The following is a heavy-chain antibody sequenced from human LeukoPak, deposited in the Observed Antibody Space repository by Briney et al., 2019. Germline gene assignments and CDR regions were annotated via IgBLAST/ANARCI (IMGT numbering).Heavy chain of an antibody. CDR1: SVSFSGYY. Sequence: SETLSLTCAVYSVSFSGYYWSWIRQPPGKGLEWIGEINHSGSTNYNPSLKSRVTISVDTSKNQFSLKLSSVTAADTAVYYCARINDYGDYRFDYWGQGTLVTVSS. D-gene: IGHD4-17*01. V-gene: IGHV4-34*01. J-gene: IGHJ4*02. CDR2: INHSGST. CDR3: ARINDYGDYRFDY.